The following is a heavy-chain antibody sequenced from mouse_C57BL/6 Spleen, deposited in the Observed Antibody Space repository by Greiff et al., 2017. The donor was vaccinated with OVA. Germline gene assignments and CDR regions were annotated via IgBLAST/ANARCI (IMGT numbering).Heavy chain of an antibody. CDR3: TRGTVVAPGYFDY. J-gene: IGHJ2*01. CDR1: GFTFSSYA. V-gene: IGHV5-9-1*02. Sequence: EVKLVESGEGLVKPGGSLKLSCAASGFTFSSYAMSWVRQTPEKRLEWVAYISSGGDYIYYADTVKGRFTISRDNARNTLYLQMSSLKSEDTAMYYCTRGTVVAPGYFDYWGQGTTLTVSS. D-gene: IGHD1-1*01. CDR2: ISSGGDYI.